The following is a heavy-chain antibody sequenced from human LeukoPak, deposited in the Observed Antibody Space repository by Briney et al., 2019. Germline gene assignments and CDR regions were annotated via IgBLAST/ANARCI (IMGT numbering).Heavy chain of an antibody. J-gene: IGHJ4*02. CDR3: ALGESSRPFDY. V-gene: IGHV3-9*01. D-gene: IGHD3-10*01. Sequence: PGGSLRLSCAASGFTFDDYAMPWVRQAPGKGLEWVSGISWNSGSIGYADSVKGRFTISRDNAKNSLYLQMNSLRAEDTAVYYCALGESSRPFDYWGQGTLVTVSS. CDR1: GFTFDDYA. CDR2: ISWNSGSI.